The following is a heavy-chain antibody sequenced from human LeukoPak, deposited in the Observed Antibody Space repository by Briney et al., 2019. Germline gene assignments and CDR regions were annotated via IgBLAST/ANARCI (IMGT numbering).Heavy chain of an antibody. J-gene: IGHJ4*02. CDR3: AITTTGYSSGRYPGWPADY. V-gene: IGHV3-23*01. Sequence: PWGSLRLSCAAYGFIFNNYAMYWVRHAPEKGLERVSGMFGSGGSAHYADSVKGRFTTSRDNSKNTVYLQMSSLRAEDTAVYYCAITTTGYSSGRYPGWPADYWGQGSLVTASS. D-gene: IGHD6-19*01. CDR1: GFIFNNYA. CDR2: MFGSGGSA.